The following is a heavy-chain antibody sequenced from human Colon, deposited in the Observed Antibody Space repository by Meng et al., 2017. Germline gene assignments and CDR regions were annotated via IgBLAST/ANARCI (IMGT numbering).Heavy chain of an antibody. J-gene: IGHJ6*02. V-gene: IGHV3-48*03. CDR2: ISSSGSNR. D-gene: IGHD5-12*01. CDR3: AGDSLVPTIYNSYYGMDV. CDR1: GFTFSSYE. Sequence: GESLKISCAASGFTFSSYEMNWVRQAPGKGLEWVSYISSSGSNRYYADSVKGRFTISRDNAKNSLFLQMNSLRAEDTAVYYCAGDSLVPTIYNSYYGMDVWGQGTTVTVSS.